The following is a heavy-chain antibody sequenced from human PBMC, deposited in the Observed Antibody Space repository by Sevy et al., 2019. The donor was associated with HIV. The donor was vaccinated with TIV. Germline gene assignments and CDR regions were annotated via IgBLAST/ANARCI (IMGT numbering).Heavy chain of an antibody. Sequence: GGSLRLSCAASGFTFSGYAMSWVGRAPGKGRGGVSGIRGSGDNSYYADSVKGRFTISRDNSKNTLYLQMNILRAEDTAVYYCAKGDFYYDSSGYYLFDYWGQGTLVTVSS. CDR3: AKGDFYYDSSGYYLFDY. D-gene: IGHD3-22*01. V-gene: IGHV3-23*01. CDR1: GFTFSGYA. CDR2: IRGSGDNS. J-gene: IGHJ4*02.